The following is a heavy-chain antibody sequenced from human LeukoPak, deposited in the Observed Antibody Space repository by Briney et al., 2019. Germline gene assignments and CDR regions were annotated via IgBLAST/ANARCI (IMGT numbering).Heavy chain of an antibody. CDR1: GFTFSSYA. CDR3: AKDLSHIAVAGPFDC. Sequence: SGGSLRLSCAASGFTFSSYAMSWVRQAPGKGLEWGSVISASGDNTYYADSVKGRFTISRDKSRTTLYLKMNSLRAEDTAVYYCAKDLSHIAVAGPFDCWGQGTLVTVSS. V-gene: IGHV3-23*01. D-gene: IGHD6-19*01. J-gene: IGHJ4*02. CDR2: ISASGDNT.